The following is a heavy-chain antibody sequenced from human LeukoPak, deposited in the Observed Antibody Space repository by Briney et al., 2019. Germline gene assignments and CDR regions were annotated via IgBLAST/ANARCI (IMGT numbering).Heavy chain of an antibody. CDR1: EFTFSSYA. J-gene: IGHJ4*02. CDR3: ARDRGVSSGCDY. Sequence: PGGSLRLSCAASEFTFSSYAMSWVRQAPGKGLEWVSAISGSGGSTYYADSVKGRFTISRDNSKNTLYLQMNSLRAEDTAVYYCARDRGVSSGCDYWGQGTLVTVSS. D-gene: IGHD6-19*01. CDR2: ISGSGGST. V-gene: IGHV3-23*01.